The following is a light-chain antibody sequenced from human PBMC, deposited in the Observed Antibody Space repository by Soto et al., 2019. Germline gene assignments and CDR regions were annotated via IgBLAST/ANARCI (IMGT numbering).Light chain of an antibody. Sequence: AIQMTQSPSSLSTSVGNRVTITCRASQAIRNDLGWYQKKPGTAPKLLIYATSILQSGVPSRFVGRGSGTDFTLTINSLQPEDVATYYCLQDYNYPRTFGQGTKVEI. V-gene: IGKV1-6*01. CDR2: ATS. CDR3: LQDYNYPRT. J-gene: IGKJ1*01. CDR1: QAIRND.